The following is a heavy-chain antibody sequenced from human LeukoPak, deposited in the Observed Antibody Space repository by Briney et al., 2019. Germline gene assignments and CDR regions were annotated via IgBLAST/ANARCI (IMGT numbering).Heavy chain of an antibody. CDR2: INPSGGST. CDR1: GYTFTSYY. V-gene: IGHV1-46*01. CDR3: ARDASPSMVRGVMGDY. D-gene: IGHD3-10*01. Sequence: GASVKVSCKASGYTFTSYYMHWVRQAPGQGLEWMGIINPSGGSTSYAQKFQGRATMTRDTSTSTVYMGLSSLRSEDTAVYYCARDASPSMVRGVMGDYWGQGTLVTVSS. J-gene: IGHJ4*02.